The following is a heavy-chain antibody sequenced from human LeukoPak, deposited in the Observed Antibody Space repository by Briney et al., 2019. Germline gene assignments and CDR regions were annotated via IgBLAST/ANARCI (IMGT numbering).Heavy chain of an antibody. Sequence: GGSLRLSCAASGFTLNNYGLHWVRQAPGKGLEYISAISSDGGSTYYANSVKGRFTISGDSSKNTLYLQMGSLGADDMAVYYCARGPATVVLFDYWGQGALVTVSS. CDR2: ISSDGGST. D-gene: IGHD4-17*01. CDR3: ARGPATVVLFDY. CDR1: GFTLNNYG. V-gene: IGHV3-64*01. J-gene: IGHJ4*02.